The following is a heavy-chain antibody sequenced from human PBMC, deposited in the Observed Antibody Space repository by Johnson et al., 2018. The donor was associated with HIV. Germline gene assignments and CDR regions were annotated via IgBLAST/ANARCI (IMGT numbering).Heavy chain of an antibody. CDR2: ISYDGSKI. D-gene: IGHD1-26*01. V-gene: IGHV3-30*04. CDR3: AKDPVGANWAFDI. J-gene: IGHJ3*02. Sequence: QMLLVESGGGVVQPGRSLRLSCEASGFTFSSYAMHWVRQAPGKGLEWVAVISYDGSKIYHADSVKGRFTISRDNAKKSLFLQMNSLRAEETAVYYCAKDPVGANWAFDIWGQGTMVTVSS. CDR1: GFTFSSYA.